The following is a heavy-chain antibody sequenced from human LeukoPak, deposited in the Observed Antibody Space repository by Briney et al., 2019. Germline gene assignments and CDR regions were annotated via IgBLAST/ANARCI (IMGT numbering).Heavy chain of an antibody. V-gene: IGHV3-48*03. Sequence: GGTLRLSCAASGFTFSSYEMNWVRQAPGKGLEWVSYISSSGSTIYYADSVKGRFTISRDNAKNSLYLQMNSLRAEDTAVYYCARAMTTVTTGVLHDAFDIWGQGTMVTVSS. CDR1: GFTFSSYE. J-gene: IGHJ3*02. CDR3: ARAMTTVTTGVLHDAFDI. CDR2: ISSSGSTI. D-gene: IGHD4-11*01.